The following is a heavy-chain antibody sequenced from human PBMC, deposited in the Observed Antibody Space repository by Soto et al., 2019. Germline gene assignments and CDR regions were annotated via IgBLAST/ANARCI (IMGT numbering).Heavy chain of an antibody. CDR3: ARDPYYDFWSGYYGGGGDY. V-gene: IGHV3-48*01. Sequence: EVQLVESGGGLVQPGGSLRLSCAASGFTFSSYSMNWVRQAPGKGLEWVSYISSSSSTIYYADSVKGRFTISRDNAKNSLYLQMNSLRAEDTAVYYGARDPYYDFWSGYYGGGGDYWGQGTLVTVSS. CDR1: GFTFSSYS. D-gene: IGHD3-3*01. J-gene: IGHJ4*02. CDR2: ISSSSSTI.